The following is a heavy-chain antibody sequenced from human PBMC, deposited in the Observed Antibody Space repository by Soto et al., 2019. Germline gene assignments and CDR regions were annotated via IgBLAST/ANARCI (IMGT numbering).Heavy chain of an antibody. CDR2: TYYRSKWYN. V-gene: IGHV6-1*01. CDR1: GDSVSSYSAA. Sequence: PSQTLSLTCAISGDSVSSYSAAWNWIRQSPSRGLEWLGRTYYRSKWYNDYAVSVKSRITINPDTSKNQFSLQLNSVTPEDTAVYYCARVFPLRPNYYYYGMDVWGQGTTVTVSS. J-gene: IGHJ6*02. CDR3: ARVFPLRPNYYYYGMDV. D-gene: IGHD3-16*01.